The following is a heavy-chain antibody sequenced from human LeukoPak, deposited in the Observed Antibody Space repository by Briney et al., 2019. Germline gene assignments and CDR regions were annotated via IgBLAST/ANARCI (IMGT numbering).Heavy chain of an antibody. V-gene: IGHV3-23*01. CDR3: AKDHWSRSSSWFFDY. J-gene: IGHJ4*02. Sequence: GGSLRPSCAASGFTFSSYAMSWVRQAPGKGLEWVSAISGSGGSTYYADSVKGRFTISRDNSKNTLYLQMNSLRAEDTAVYYCAKDHWSRSSSWFFDYWGQGTLVTVSS. CDR2: ISGSGGST. D-gene: IGHD6-13*01. CDR1: GFTFSSYA.